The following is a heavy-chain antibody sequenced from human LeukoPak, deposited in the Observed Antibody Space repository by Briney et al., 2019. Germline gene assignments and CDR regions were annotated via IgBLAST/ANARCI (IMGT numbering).Heavy chain of an antibody. V-gene: IGHV3-23*01. CDR3: AKARGDSGNFRRSFYL. CDR2: ISGSGGST. J-gene: IGHJ5*02. D-gene: IGHD3-10*01. Sequence: GGSLRLSCAASGFTFSSYAMSWVRQAPGKGLEWVSGISGSGGSTYYADSVKGRFTISRDNSKNTLYLQMNSLRAEDTAVYYCAKARGDSGNFRRSFYLWGQGTLVTVSS. CDR1: GFTFSSYA.